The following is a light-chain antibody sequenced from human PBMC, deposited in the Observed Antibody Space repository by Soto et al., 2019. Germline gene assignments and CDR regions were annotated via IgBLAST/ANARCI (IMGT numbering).Light chain of an antibody. CDR2: GES. Sequence: EVALTQSPGTLSLSPGETATLSCRASQSISSGYLAWYQQKPGQAPRILIYGESSRATGIPDRLSGSGSGTDLTLTISRLEPEDIAVFYCQKYGSSPWTCGQGTKVDIK. V-gene: IGKV3-20*01. J-gene: IGKJ1*01. CDR3: QKYGSSPWT. CDR1: QSISSGY.